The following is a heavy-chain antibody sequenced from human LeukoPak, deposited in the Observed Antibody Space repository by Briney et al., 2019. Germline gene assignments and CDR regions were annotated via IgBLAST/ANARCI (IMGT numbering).Heavy chain of an antibody. Sequence: GGSLRLSCAASGFTFKNYGMNWVRQAPGKGPEWVSSISSGSSYIDYADSLQGRFTISRDNAKSSLYLQMNSLRGEDTAVYYCARSKGGAQREYGMDVWGQGTTVTVSS. V-gene: IGHV3-21*06. J-gene: IGHJ6*02. CDR3: ARSKGGAQREYGMDV. CDR1: GFTFKNYG. CDR2: ISSGSSYI. D-gene: IGHD1-1*01.